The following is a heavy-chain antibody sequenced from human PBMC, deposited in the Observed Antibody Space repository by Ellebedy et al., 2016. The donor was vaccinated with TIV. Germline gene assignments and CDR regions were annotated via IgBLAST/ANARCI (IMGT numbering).Heavy chain of an antibody. CDR2: INTDGSST. CDR1: GFTFTSYW. CDR3: STVEWYRSDY. J-gene: IGHJ4*02. D-gene: IGHD3-3*01. Sequence: GESLKISCAASGFTFTSYWMHWVRQAPGKGLVWVSRINTDGSSTSYADSVKGRFTITRDSAKNSLYLQMNTLGGEDTAVYYCSTVEWYRSDYWGQGTLVTVSS. V-gene: IGHV3-74*01.